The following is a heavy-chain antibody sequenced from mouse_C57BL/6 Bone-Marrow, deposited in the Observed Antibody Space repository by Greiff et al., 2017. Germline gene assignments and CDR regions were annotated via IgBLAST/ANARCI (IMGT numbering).Heavy chain of an antibody. CDR3: ARERSYYSNYDFDY. D-gene: IGHD2-5*01. CDR2: IDPSDSYT. CDR1: GYTFTSYW. Sequence: QVQLQQPGAELVMPGASVKLSCKASGYTFTSYWMHWVKQRPGQGLEWIGEIDPSDSYTNYNQKFKGKSTLTVDNSSSTAYMQLSSLTSEDSAVYYCARERSYYSNYDFDYWGQGTTLTVSS. V-gene: IGHV1-69*01. J-gene: IGHJ2*01.